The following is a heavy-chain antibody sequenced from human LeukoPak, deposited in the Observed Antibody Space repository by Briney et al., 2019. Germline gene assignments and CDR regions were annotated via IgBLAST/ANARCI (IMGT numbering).Heavy chain of an antibody. J-gene: IGHJ4*02. CDR3: AREGAVAALGY. V-gene: IGHV3-21*01. D-gene: IGHD6-19*01. CDR1: GFTLSNYN. Sequence: GGSLRLSCAASGFTLSNYNMNWVRQAPGKGLEWVSSITTSSSYIYYADSMKGRFTISRDNAKNSLYLQMNSLRVEDTAVYYCAREGAVAALGYWGQGTLVTVSS. CDR2: ITTSSSYI.